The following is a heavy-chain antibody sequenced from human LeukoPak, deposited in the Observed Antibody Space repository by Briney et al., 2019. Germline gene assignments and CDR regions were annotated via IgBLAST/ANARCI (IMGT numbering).Heavy chain of an antibody. Sequence: GGSLRLSCAASGFTFSKYSMTWVRQAPGKGLEWVSFISTSSTTIYYADSVKGRFTISRDNAKNSLYLQMNSLKVEDTAIYYCARDNWIDCWGQGTLVTVSS. CDR2: ISTSSTTI. V-gene: IGHV3-48*04. CDR3: ARDNWIDC. CDR1: GFTFSKYS. J-gene: IGHJ5*01.